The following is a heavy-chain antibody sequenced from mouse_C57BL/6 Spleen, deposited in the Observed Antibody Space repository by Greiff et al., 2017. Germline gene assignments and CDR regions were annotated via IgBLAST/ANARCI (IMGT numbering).Heavy chain of an antibody. Sequence: QVQLQQPGAELVMPGASVKLSCKASGYTFTSYWMHWVKQRPGQGLEWIGEIDPSDSYTTYNQKFKGKSTLTVDKSSSTAYMQLSSLTSEDSAVYYCASYYEGYFDVWGTGTTVTVSS. J-gene: IGHJ1*03. CDR2: IDPSDSYT. CDR3: ASYYEGYFDV. V-gene: IGHV1-69*01. D-gene: IGHD2-4*01. CDR1: GYTFTSYW.